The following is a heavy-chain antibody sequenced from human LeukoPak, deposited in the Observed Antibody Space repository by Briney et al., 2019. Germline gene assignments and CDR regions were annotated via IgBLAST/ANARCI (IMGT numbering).Heavy chain of an antibody. J-gene: IGHJ4*02. Sequence: ASVKVSCKASGYTFTGYYMHWVRQAPGQGLEWMGWINPSSGGTDYAQEFQGRVIMTRDTSVSTAYMELSRLTSDDTAVYYCATATYSSRWTIDRGGYYFDFWGQGTLVTVSS. CDR2: INPSSGGT. V-gene: IGHV1-2*02. CDR3: ATATYSSRWTIDRGGYYFDF. CDR1: GYTFTGYY. D-gene: IGHD2-2*01.